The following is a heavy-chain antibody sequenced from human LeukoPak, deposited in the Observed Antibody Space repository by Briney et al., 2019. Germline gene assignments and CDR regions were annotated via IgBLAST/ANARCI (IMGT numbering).Heavy chain of an antibody. CDR2: IYTRGNT. J-gene: IGHJ4*02. CDR1: GDSITSGNYY. CDR3: ARGDFWSGYSDY. Sequence: PSQTLSLTCTVSGDSITSGNYYWSWIRLPAGKGLEWIGHIYTRGNTNYNPSLNNRATISMDTSKNQFSLKLNSMTAADTAVYYCARGDFWSGYSDYWGQGTLVTVSS. D-gene: IGHD3-3*01. V-gene: IGHV4-61*09.